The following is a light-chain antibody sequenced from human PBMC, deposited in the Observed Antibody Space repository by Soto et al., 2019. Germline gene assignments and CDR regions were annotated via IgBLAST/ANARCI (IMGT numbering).Light chain of an antibody. CDR1: QTVTSNR. CDR3: EHDGSLHSGSD. V-gene: IGKV3-20*01. Sequence: EMVLTQSPGTLSLSPGERATLSCRASQTVTSNRLAWYQQKPGQAPRLLIYGASRSATGIPDSFSGSGYGTDFTLHLRTRKPQDLAIYYCEHDGSLHSGSDFGTGT. J-gene: IGKJ3*01. CDR2: GAS.